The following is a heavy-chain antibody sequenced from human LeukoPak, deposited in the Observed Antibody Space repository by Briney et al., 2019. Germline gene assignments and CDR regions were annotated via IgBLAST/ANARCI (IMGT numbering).Heavy chain of an antibody. CDR3: ARDGEVAVGYFGWLLY. D-gene: IGHD3-9*01. J-gene: IGHJ4*02. CDR1: GCTFSSYA. CDR2: IIPIFGTA. V-gene: IGHV1-69*06. Sequence: ASVKVSCKASGCTFSSYAIRWVRQAPGQGLEWMGGIIPIFGTANYAQKFQGRVTITADKSTSTAYMELSSLRSEDTAVYYCARDGEVAVGYFGWLLYWGQGTLVTVSS.